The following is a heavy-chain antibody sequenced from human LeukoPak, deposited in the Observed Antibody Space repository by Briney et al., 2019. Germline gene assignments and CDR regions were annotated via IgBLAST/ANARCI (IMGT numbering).Heavy chain of an antibody. Sequence: SETLSLTCTVSGGSISSYYWSWIRQPPGKGLERIGYIYYSGSTNYNPSLKSRVTISVDTSKNQFSLKLSSVTAADTAVYYCATLVTTTPFDYWGQGTLVTVSS. J-gene: IGHJ4*02. CDR3: ATLVTTTPFDY. D-gene: IGHD4-17*01. CDR2: IYYSGST. V-gene: IGHV4-59*12. CDR1: GGSISSYY.